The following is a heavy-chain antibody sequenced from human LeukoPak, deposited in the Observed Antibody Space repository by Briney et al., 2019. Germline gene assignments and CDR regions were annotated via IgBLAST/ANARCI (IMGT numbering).Heavy chain of an antibody. V-gene: IGHV4-34*01. CDR2: INHFGST. CDR3: ARGYRAHQTFYSYHYFDS. D-gene: IGHD3-16*02. J-gene: IGHJ4*02. CDR1: GGSFSGYY. Sequence: TSETLSLTCAVYGGSFSGYYWNWIRQPPGKGLEWIGEINHFGSTNYNPSLKSRVTISGDTSKKQFSLKVKSVTAAGTAVYYCARGYRAHQTFYSYHYFDSWAQGTLVTVSS.